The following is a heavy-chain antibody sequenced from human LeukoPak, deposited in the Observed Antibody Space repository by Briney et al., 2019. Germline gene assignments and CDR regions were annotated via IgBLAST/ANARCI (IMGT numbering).Heavy chain of an antibody. D-gene: IGHD1-26*01. CDR2: ISSSSYI. V-gene: IGHV3-21*01. CDR3: ARDKRKGIVGSTKSYFDY. CDR1: GFTFSSYS. Sequence: GGSLRLSCAASGFTFSSYSMNWVRQAPGKGLEWVSSISSSSYIYYADSVKGRFTLSRDNAKNSLYLQMNSPRAEDTAVYYCARDKRKGIVGSTKSYFDYWGQGTLVTVSS. J-gene: IGHJ4*02.